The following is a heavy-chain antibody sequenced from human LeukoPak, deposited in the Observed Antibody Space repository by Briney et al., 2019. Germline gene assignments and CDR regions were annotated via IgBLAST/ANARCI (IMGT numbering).Heavy chain of an antibody. CDR1: GFTFSSYA. V-gene: IGHV3-23*01. CDR3: AKGYYDYVWGSYYFDY. J-gene: IGHJ4*02. Sequence: LSGGSLRLSCAASGFTFSSYAMSWVRQAPGKGLEWVSAISGSGGSTFYADSVKGRFTISRDNSRDTLYLQMNSLRAEDTAVYYCAKGYYDYVWGSYYFDYWGQGTLVTVSS. CDR2: ISGSGGST. D-gene: IGHD3-16*01.